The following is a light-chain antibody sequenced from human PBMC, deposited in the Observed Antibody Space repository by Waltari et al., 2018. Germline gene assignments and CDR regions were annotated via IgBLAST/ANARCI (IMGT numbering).Light chain of an antibody. CDR1: QTISNF. V-gene: IGKV1-39*01. CDR2: TAS. Sequence: DIQMTQSPSSLSASVGDRVTITCRANQTISNFLNWYQQKPGKAPNLLIYTASNLQGGVPSRFSGSGSGTDFTLTISSLQPEDSAIYYCQQSHSTPRTFGQGTKVEF. J-gene: IGKJ1*01. CDR3: QQSHSTPRT.